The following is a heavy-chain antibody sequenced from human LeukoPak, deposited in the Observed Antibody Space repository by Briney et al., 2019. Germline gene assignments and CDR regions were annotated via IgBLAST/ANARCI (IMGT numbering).Heavy chain of an antibody. V-gene: IGHV3-21*01. CDR1: GFTFSSYS. CDR3: ASDADPYYYGSGSFDY. CDR2: ISSSSSYI. J-gene: IGHJ4*02. Sequence: PGGSLRLSCAASGFTFSSYSMNWVRQAPGKGLEWVSSISSSSSYIYYADSVKGRFTISRDNAKNSLYLQMNSLRAEDTAVYYCASDADPYYYGSGSFDYWGQGTLVTVSS. D-gene: IGHD3-10*01.